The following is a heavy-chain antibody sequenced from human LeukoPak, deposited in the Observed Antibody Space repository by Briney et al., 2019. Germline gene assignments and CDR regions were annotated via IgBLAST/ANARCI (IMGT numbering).Heavy chain of an antibody. CDR3: ARAPYSADSSATPLAFDI. Sequence: GGSLRLSCAAPGFTVSRHYMSWVRQAPGKGLEWVSIIYSPGGTYYADSVKGRFTISRDNSKNTMYLQMNSLRVEDTAVYYCARAPYSADSSATPLAFDIWGQGTMVTVSS. CDR1: GFTVSRHY. D-gene: IGHD3-22*01. CDR2: IYSPGGT. V-gene: IGHV3-53*01. J-gene: IGHJ3*02.